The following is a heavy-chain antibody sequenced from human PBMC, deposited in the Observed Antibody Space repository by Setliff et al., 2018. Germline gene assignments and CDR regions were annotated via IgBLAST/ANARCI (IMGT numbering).Heavy chain of an antibody. V-gene: IGHV2-70*04. D-gene: IGHD2-2*01. J-gene: IGHJ4*02. CDR3: ARTDPAMIRFDY. CDR2: IDWDDTK. CDR1: GFTFSDYY. Sequence: TLSLTCTVSGFTFSDYYMSWIRQPPGKALEWLARIDWDDTKFYSTSLKTRLTISKDTSKNQVVLTMTNMDPVDTATYYCARTDPAMIRFDYWGQGILVTVSS.